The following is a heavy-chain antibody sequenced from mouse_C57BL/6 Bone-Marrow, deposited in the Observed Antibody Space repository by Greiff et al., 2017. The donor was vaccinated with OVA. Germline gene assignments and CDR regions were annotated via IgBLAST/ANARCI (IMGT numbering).Heavy chain of an antibody. J-gene: IGHJ4*01. Sequence: EVQRVESGGGLVQPKGSLKLSCAASGFTFNTYAMHWVRQAPGKGLEWVARLRSKSSNYATYYADSVKDRFTISRDDSQSMLYLQMNNLKTEDTAMYYCVRDSSGFTYAMDYWGQGTSVTVSS. CDR1: GFTFNTYA. V-gene: IGHV10-3*01. D-gene: IGHD3-2*02. CDR3: VRDSSGFTYAMDY. CDR2: LRSKSSNYAT.